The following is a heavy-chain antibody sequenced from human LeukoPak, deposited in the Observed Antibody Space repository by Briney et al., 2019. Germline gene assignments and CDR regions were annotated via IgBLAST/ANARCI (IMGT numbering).Heavy chain of an antibody. D-gene: IGHD2-15*01. J-gene: IGHJ4*02. CDR2: INHSGST. CDR3: ARGPAADY. V-gene: IGHV4-34*01. CDR1: GGSFSGYY. Sequence: PSETLSLTCAVYGGSFSGYYWSWIRQPPGKGLEWIGEINHSGSTNYNPSLKSRVTISVDTSENQFSLKLSSVTAADTAVYYCARGPAADYWGQGTLVTVSS.